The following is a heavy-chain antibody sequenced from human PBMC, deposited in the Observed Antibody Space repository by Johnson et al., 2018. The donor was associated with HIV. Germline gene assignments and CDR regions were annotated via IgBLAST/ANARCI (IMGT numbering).Heavy chain of an antibody. CDR1: GFTFSSYA. Sequence: QVQLVESGGGVVQPGRSLRLSCAASGFTFSSYAMHWVRQAPGKGLEWVAVISYHGGTKYSADSVKGRFSISRDNSENTLYLQMNSLRTEDTAMYYCAKGQSSGYPKDAFDIWGRGTIVIVSS. D-gene: IGHD3-22*01. CDR2: ISYHGGTK. J-gene: IGHJ3*02. CDR3: AKGQSSGYPKDAFDI. V-gene: IGHV3-30-3*01.